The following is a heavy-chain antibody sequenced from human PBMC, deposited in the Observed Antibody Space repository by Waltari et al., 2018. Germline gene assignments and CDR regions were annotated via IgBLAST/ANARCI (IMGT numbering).Heavy chain of an antibody. CDR2: INHSGST. CDR3: ASATYYDWYGMDV. V-gene: IGHV4-34*01. CDR1: GGSFSGYY. Sequence: QVQLQQWGAGLLKPSETLSLTCAVYGGSFSGYYWSWIRQPPGKGLEWIGEINHSGSTNYNPSLKSRVTISVDTSKNQFSLKLSSVTPEDTAVYYCASATYYDWYGMDVWGQGTTVTVSS. D-gene: IGHD3-3*01. J-gene: IGHJ6*02.